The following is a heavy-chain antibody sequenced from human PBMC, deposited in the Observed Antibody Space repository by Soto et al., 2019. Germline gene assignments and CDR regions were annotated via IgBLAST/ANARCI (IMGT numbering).Heavy chain of an antibody. CDR1: GFSFSTYG. CDR3: AKGFGNYGAFDY. J-gene: IGHJ4*02. V-gene: IGHV3-30*18. CDR2: ISNDGSNK. Sequence: QVHLVESGGGVVQPGRSLRLSCAASGFSFSTYGMHWVRQAPGKGLEWVAFISNDGSNKYYADSVKGRFTISRDNSKNTLYLQMNILRAEDTAVYYCAKGFGNYGAFDYWGQGTLVTVSS. D-gene: IGHD1-7*01.